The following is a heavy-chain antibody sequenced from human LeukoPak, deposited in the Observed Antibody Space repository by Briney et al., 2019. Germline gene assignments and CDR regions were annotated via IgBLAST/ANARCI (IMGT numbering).Heavy chain of an antibody. Sequence: ASVKVSCKASGYTFTGYYMHWVRQAPGQGLEWMGRINPNSGGTNCAQKFQGRVTMTRDTSISTAYMELSRLRSDDTAVYYCARGRFNSWIQLLGNAFDIWGQGTMVTVSS. CDR1: GYTFTGYY. V-gene: IGHV1-2*06. J-gene: IGHJ3*02. CDR3: ARGRFNSWIQLLGNAFDI. CDR2: INPNSGGT. D-gene: IGHD5-18*01.